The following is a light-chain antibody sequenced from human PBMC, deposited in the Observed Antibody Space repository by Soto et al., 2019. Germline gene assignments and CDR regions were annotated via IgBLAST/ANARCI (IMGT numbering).Light chain of an antibody. V-gene: IGLV1-47*01. CDR3: ASWDDSLRGYV. Sequence: QSVLTQPPSASGTPGQRVTISCSGSSSNIGSNYVSWFQHLPGTAPKVLIYRSHQRPSGVPDRFSGSKSGTLASLAISGLRSEDEADYYCASWDDSLRGYVFGTGTKVTVL. CDR2: RSH. J-gene: IGLJ1*01. CDR1: SSNIGSNY.